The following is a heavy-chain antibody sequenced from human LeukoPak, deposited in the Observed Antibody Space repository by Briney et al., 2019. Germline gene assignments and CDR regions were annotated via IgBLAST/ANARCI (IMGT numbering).Heavy chain of an antibody. D-gene: IGHD5-24*01. CDR3: ARAVDGKWFDP. V-gene: IGHV3-30*03. CDR2: ISYDGSNK. J-gene: IGHJ5*02. Sequence: GGSLRLSCAASGFTFSTYNMNWVRQAPGKGLEWVAVISYDGSNKYYADSVKGRFTISRDNSKNTLYLQMNSLRAEDTAVYYCARAVDGKWFDPWGQGTLVTVSS. CDR1: GFTFSTYN.